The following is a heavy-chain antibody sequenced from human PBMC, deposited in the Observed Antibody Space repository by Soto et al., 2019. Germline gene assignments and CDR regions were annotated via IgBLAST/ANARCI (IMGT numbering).Heavy chain of an antibody. J-gene: IGHJ4*02. CDR3: ARHVGFWSGYSGFDY. CDR2: IYYSGST. CDR1: GDPISSSSYY. V-gene: IGHV4-39*01. D-gene: IGHD3-3*01. Sequence: QTLSLTCPVPGDPISSSSYYWGWIRQPPGKGLEWIGSIYYSGSTYYNPSLKSRVTISVDTSKNQFSLKLSSVTAADTAVYYCARHVGFWSGYSGFDYWGQGTLVTVYS.